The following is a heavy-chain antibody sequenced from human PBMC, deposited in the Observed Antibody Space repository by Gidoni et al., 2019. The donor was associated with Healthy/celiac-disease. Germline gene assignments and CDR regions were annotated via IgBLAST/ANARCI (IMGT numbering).Heavy chain of an antibody. V-gene: IGHV3-30*18. D-gene: IGHD6-13*01. CDR3: AKFRRFGRGIAAALDP. Sequence: QVQLVESGGGVVQPGRSLRPSCAASGFALRSYGMHWVRQAPGKGLGWVAVISYDGSNKYYADSVKGRFTISRDNSKNTLYLQMNSLRAEDTAVYYCAKFRRFGRGIAAALDPWGQGTLVTVSS. CDR1: GFALRSYG. CDR2: ISYDGSNK. J-gene: IGHJ5*02.